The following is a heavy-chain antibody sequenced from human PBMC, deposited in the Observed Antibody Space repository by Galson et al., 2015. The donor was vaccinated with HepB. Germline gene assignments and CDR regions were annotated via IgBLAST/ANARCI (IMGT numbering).Heavy chain of an antibody. Sequence: SLRLSCAASGFTFSSYSMNWVRQAPGKGLEWVSSISSSSSYIYYADSVKGRFTISRDNAKNSLYLQMNSLRAEDTAVYYCARVTLLWFGELVGPSDYWGQGTLVTVSS. D-gene: IGHD3-10*01. J-gene: IGHJ4*02. V-gene: IGHV3-21*01. CDR2: ISSSSSYI. CDR1: GFTFSSYS. CDR3: ARVTLLWFGELVGPSDY.